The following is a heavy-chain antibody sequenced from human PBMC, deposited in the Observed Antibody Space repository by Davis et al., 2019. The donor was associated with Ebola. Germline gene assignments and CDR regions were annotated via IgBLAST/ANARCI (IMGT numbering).Heavy chain of an antibody. CDR1: GFTFSSYG. V-gene: IGHV3-43*02. J-gene: IGHJ6*02. Sequence: GGSLRLSCAASGFTFSSYGMHWVRQAPGKGLEWVSLISGDGGSTYYADSVKGRFTISRDNSKNSLYLQMNSLRTEDTALYYCAKDPNDFRISYGMDVWGQGTTVTVSS. CDR3: AKDPNDFRISYGMDV. CDR2: ISGDGGST. D-gene: IGHD3-3*01.